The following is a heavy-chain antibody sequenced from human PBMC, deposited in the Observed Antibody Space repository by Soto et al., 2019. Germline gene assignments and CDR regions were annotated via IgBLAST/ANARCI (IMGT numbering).Heavy chain of an antibody. CDR2: IIPIFGTA. CDR3: ARGGGRGPRGGSHVLY. V-gene: IGHV1-69*01. Sequence: QVQLVQSGAEVKKPGSSVKVSCKASGGTFSSYAISWVRQAPGQGLEWMGGIIPIFGTANYAQKFQGRVTITADESTSKAYMELSSLRCEDTAVYYCARGGGRGPRGGSHVLYWGQGTLVTVSS. D-gene: IGHD3-16*01. J-gene: IGHJ4*02. CDR1: GGTFSSYA.